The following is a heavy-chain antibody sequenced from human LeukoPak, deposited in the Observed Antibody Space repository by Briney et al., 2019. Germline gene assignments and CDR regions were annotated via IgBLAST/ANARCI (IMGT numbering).Heavy chain of an antibody. Sequence: GGSLRLSCAASKFTFSDYVMTWIRHALGKGLEWVSAISTRSTYTYYADSVRGRFTISRDDSKSTLYLQMNSLRVDDTARYYCAPWIVGGFWADYWGQGALVTVSA. J-gene: IGHJ4*02. CDR1: KFTFSDYV. V-gene: IGHV3-23*01. CDR2: ISTRSTYT. D-gene: IGHD1-26*01. CDR3: APWIVGGFWADY.